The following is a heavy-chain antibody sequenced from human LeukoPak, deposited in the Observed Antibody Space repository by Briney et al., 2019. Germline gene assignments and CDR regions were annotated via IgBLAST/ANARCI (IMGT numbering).Heavy chain of an antibody. J-gene: IGHJ1*01. V-gene: IGHV4-61*02. CDR3: ARFGGYYDSSGYYPFQH. CDR2: IYTSGST. CDR1: GGSISSGSYY. Sequence: SQTLSLTCTVSGGSISSGSYYWSLIRQPAGKGLEWIGRIYTSGSTNYNPSLKSRVIISVDTSKNQFSLKLSSVTAADTAVYYCARFGGYYDSSGYYPFQHRGQGTLVTVSS. D-gene: IGHD3-22*01.